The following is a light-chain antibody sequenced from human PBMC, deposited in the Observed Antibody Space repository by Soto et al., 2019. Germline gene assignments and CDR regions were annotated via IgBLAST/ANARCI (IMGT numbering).Light chain of an antibody. CDR3: QQYNDNWT. CDR1: QSISSW. V-gene: IGKV1-5*03. Sequence: DIQMTQSPSTLSASVGDRVTITCRASQSISSWLAWYQQKPGTAPKLLIYKASTLQSGVPSRFSGSGSGTEFTLTISSLQPEDSATYYCQQYNDNWTLGQGTKV. J-gene: IGKJ1*01. CDR2: KAS.